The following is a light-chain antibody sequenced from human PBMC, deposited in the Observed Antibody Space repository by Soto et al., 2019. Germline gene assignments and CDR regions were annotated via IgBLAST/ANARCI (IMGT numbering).Light chain of an antibody. J-gene: IGLJ2*01. CDR1: SSDVGSYNY. CDR2: EVS. CDR3: RSFTTTTTLVV. V-gene: IGLV2-14*01. Sequence: QSALAQPASVSGSPGQSITISCTGTSSDVGSYNYVSWYQQHPGKAPKLMIYEVSYRPSGVSNRFSGSKSGNTASLTISGLQAEDEADYYCRSFTTTTTLVVFGGGTKVTVL.